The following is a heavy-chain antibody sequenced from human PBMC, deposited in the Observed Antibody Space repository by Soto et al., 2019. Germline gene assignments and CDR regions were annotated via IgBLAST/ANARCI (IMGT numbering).Heavy chain of an antibody. CDR3: ARVVPAANPLLYDILPGYPHSDS. Sequence: ASVKISCKASGYTFTSYGISWVRQAPGQGLEWMGWISAYNGNTNYAQKLQCRVTMTTDTSTSTAYMELRSLRSDDTAVYYCARVVPAANPLLYDILPGYPHSDSWGQGILVTVS. CDR2: ISAYNGNT. CDR1: GYTFTSYG. J-gene: IGHJ4*02. V-gene: IGHV1-18*01. D-gene: IGHD3-9*01.